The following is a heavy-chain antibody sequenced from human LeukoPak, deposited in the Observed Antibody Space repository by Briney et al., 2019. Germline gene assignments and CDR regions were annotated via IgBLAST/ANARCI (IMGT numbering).Heavy chain of an antibody. J-gene: IGHJ6*03. CDR1: GGSISSSSYS. CDR2: IYYSGST. CDR3: ARVTFYGDYYYYYMDV. D-gene: IGHD2/OR15-2a*01. V-gene: IGHV4-39*07. Sequence: PSETLSLTCTVSGGSISSSSYSWGWIRQPPGKGLEWIGSIYYSGSTYYNPSLKSRVTISVDTSKNQFSLKQSSVTAADTAVYYCARVTFYGDYYYYYMDVWGKGTTVTVSS.